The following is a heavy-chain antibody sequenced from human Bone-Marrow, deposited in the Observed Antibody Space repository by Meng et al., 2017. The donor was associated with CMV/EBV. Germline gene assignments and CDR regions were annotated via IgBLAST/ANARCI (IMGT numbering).Heavy chain of an antibody. J-gene: IGHJ4*02. CDR3: ARELTTRYSSSWFDY. CDR1: GFTFSSYD. D-gene: IGHD6-13*01. CDR2: ISSSSSYI. Sequence: GGSLRLSCAVSGFTFSSYDMHWVRQATGKGLEWVSSISSSSSYIYYADSVKGRFTISRDNAKNSLYLQMNSLRAEDTAVYYCARELTTRYSSSWFDYWGQGTLVTVSS. V-gene: IGHV3-21*01.